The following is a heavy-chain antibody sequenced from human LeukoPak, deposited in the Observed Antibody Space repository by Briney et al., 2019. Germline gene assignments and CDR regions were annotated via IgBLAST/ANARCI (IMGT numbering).Heavy chain of an antibody. D-gene: IGHD6-19*01. Sequence: GGSLRLSCAASGFPFSSFAMSWVRQVRDKGLEWFSSINGPGYSTWYADSVKGRFTISRDNSKNTLYLQMNSLRVEDTAVYYCARGVYQWLHDAFDIWGQGTMVTVSS. V-gene: IGHV3-23*01. J-gene: IGHJ3*02. CDR1: GFPFSSFA. CDR2: INGPGYST. CDR3: ARGVYQWLHDAFDI.